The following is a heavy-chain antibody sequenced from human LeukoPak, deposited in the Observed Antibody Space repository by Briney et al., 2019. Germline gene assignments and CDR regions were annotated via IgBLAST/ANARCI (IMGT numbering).Heavy chain of an antibody. V-gene: IGHV3-23*01. CDR2: ISGSGGST. CDR3: AKDEDYYGSGSYYTYNWFDP. CDR1: GFTFSSYA. J-gene: IGHJ5*02. D-gene: IGHD3-10*01. Sequence: PGRSLRLSCAASGFTFSSYAMSWVRQAPGKGLEWVSAISGSGGSTYYADSVKGRFTISRDNSKNTLYLQMNSLRAEDTAVYYCAKDEDYYGSGSYYTYNWFDPWGQGTLVTVSS.